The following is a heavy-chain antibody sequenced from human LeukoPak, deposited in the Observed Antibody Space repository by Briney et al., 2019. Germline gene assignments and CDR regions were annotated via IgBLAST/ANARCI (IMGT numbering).Heavy chain of an antibody. CDR3: AKSPYSYYDILTAYRDWYFDL. V-gene: IGHV3-23*01. J-gene: IGHJ2*01. CDR1: GFTFSSYA. CDR2: ISGSGGST. Sequence: GGSLRLSCATSGFTFSSYAMSWVRQAPGKGLEWVSAISGSGGSTYYAGSVKGRFTISRDNSKNTLYLQMNSLRAEDTAVYYCAKSPYSYYDILTAYRDWYFDLWGRGTLVTVSS. D-gene: IGHD3-9*01.